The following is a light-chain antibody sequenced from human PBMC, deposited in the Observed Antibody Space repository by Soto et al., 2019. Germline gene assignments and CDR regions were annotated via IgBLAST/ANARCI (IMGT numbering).Light chain of an antibody. J-gene: IGKJ1*01. CDR3: QQYGSSGT. Sequence: ETVLPPSPGTLSLSPWVAAPLSCGASQSVSGDYLAWYQSKPGQAPRLLIHGASNRATGIPDRFSGSGSGTDFTLTIGRLEPEDFAVYYCQQYGSSGTFGQGTKV. CDR1: QSVSGDY. V-gene: IGKV3-20*01. CDR2: GAS.